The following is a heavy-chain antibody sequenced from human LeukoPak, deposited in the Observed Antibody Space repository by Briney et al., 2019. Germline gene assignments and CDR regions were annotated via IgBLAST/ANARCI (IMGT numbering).Heavy chain of an antibody. CDR1: GYNFVNYW. CDR3: ARHKRIRTYYFDY. CDR2: IYPGDSDT. D-gene: IGHD1-14*01. V-gene: IGHV5-51*01. J-gene: IGHJ4*02. Sequence: GESLKISCQASGYNFVNYWIGWVRQMPGKGLEWMGIIYPGDSDTRYSPSFQGQVTISADKSISTAYLQWSSLKASDTAMYYCARHKRIRTYYFDYWGQGTLVTVSS.